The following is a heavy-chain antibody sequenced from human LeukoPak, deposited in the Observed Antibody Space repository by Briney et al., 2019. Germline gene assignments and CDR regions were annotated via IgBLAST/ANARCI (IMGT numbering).Heavy chain of an antibody. V-gene: IGHV1-69*01. CDR2: IIPIFGTA. CDR3: AVHCSSTSCYRKIDAFDI. J-gene: IGHJ3*02. CDR1: GGTFSSYA. Sequence: SVKVSCKASGGTFSSYAICWVRQAPGQGLEWMGGIIPIFGTANYAQKFQGRVTITADESTSTAYMELSSLRSEDTAVYYCAVHCSSTSCYRKIDAFDIWGQGTMVTVSS. D-gene: IGHD2-2*01.